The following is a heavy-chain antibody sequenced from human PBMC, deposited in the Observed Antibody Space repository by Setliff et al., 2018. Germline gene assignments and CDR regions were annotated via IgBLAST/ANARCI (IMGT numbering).Heavy chain of an antibody. CDR1: GGTFSSYG. D-gene: IGHD1-26*01. CDR2: IIPIFGTA. CDR3: ARGTKGWDATSYYYYYMDV. V-gene: IGHV1-69*05. Sequence: SVKVSCKASGGTFSSYGISWVRQAPGQGLEWMGGIIPIFGTANYAQKFQGRVTITTDESTSTAYMELSSLRSEDTAVYYCARGTKGWDATSYYYYYMDVWGKGTTVTVSS. J-gene: IGHJ6*03.